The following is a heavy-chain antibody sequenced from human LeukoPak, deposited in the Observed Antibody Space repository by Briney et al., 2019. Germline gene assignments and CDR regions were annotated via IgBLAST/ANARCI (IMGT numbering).Heavy chain of an antibody. J-gene: IGHJ4*02. Sequence: PGGSLRLSCAASGFTFSNYGMDWVRQAPGKGLEWVSSISSGSSYIYYADSVKGRFTISRDNAKNSLYLQINSLRAEDTAVYYCARARTMYSSGWYQVVNFDYWGQGTLVTVSS. CDR3: ARARTMYSSGWYQVVNFDY. CDR2: ISSGSSYI. V-gene: IGHV3-21*01. CDR1: GFTFSNYG. D-gene: IGHD6-19*01.